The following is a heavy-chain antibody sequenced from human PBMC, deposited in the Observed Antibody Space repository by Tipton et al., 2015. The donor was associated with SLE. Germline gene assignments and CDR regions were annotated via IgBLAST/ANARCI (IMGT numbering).Heavy chain of an antibody. CDR1: GYNFAAYP. J-gene: IGHJ4*02. D-gene: IGHD3-9*01. CDR3: ARVSRDILTGYSYFDS. V-gene: IGHV1-2*02. Sequence: QSGPEVKKPGASVKVSCKASGYNFAAYPMHWVRQAPGQGLEWMGWINGNSGDTKYAQRFQGRVTMTRDTSINTAYMDLYRLTSDDTAVYYCARVSRDILTGYSYFDSWGQGTLVIVSS. CDR2: INGNSGDT.